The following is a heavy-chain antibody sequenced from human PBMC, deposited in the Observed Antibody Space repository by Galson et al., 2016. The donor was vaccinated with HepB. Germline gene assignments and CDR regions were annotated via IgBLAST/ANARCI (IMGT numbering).Heavy chain of an antibody. CDR2: ITWNSGRI. Sequence: SLRLSCAASGFTFGDYAMQWVRQAPGKGLEWVSGITWNSGRIGYADSVKGRFTISRDNAKNSLYLQMNSLRAEDTALYYCARRSQVVVGHYVVDVWGQGTTVTVSS. D-gene: IGHD3-22*01. J-gene: IGHJ6*02. CDR3: ARRSQVVVGHYVVDV. V-gene: IGHV3-9*01. CDR1: GFTFGDYA.